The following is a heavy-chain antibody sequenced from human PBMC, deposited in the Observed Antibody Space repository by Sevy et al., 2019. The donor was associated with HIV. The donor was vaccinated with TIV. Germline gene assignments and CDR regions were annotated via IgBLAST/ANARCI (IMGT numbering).Heavy chain of an antibody. CDR3: TTDHRRDGIVVVPFEY. CDR1: GFTFSNAW. V-gene: IGHV3-15*01. D-gene: IGHD2-15*01. CDR2: IRSKAGGGTT. Sequence: GGSLRLSCAASGFTFSNAWMSWVRQSPGKGLEWVGRIRSKAGGGTTDYATIVKGKFTISRDDSRDILYLQLNSLETEDAAVYYCTTDHRRDGIVVVPFEYWGQGTLVTVSS. J-gene: IGHJ4*02.